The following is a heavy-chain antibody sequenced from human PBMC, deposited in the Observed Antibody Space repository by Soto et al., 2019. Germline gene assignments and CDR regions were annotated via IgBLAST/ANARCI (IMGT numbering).Heavy chain of an antibody. CDR2: IIPISGTT. Sequence: GASVKVSCKASGGTFSTHAIIWVRQAPGHGLEWMGGIIPISGTTYYTQKFQGRVTITADEPTSTAFMELSSLKSDDTAVFYCARGYCSGGNCYSGMDVWGKETMVTVSS. D-gene: IGHD2-15*01. J-gene: IGHJ6*04. V-gene: IGHV1-69*13. CDR1: GGTFSTHA. CDR3: ARGYCSGGNCYSGMDV.